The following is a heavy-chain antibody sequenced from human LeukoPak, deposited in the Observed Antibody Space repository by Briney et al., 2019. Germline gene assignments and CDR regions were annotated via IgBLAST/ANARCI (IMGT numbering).Heavy chain of an antibody. D-gene: IGHD3-22*01. CDR1: GFTFSSYW. J-gene: IGHJ4*02. Sequence: PGGSLRLSCAASGFTFSSYWMYWVRQAPGKGLVWVSRINNDGTTTNFADSVKGRFTMSRDNAKNTVYLQMNILRVEDTAVYYCARVLNYYDSSGYYFSYWGQGTLVTVSS. V-gene: IGHV3-74*01. CDR2: INNDGTTT. CDR3: ARVLNYYDSSGYYFSY.